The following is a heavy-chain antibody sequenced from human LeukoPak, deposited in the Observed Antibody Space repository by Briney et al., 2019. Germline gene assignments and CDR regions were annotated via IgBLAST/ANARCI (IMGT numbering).Heavy chain of an antibody. J-gene: IGHJ4*02. Sequence: GGSLRLSCAASGFTFSDAWMTWVRQAPGMGLEWVGRIKSKSDGGTTHYAAPVKGRFIISRDDSKSTLYLQINSLKTEDTAVYYCTADMPASSRAADYWGQGTLVTVSS. CDR2: IKSKSDGGTT. CDR3: TADMPASSRAADY. CDR1: GFTFSDAW. D-gene: IGHD2-15*01. V-gene: IGHV3-15*01.